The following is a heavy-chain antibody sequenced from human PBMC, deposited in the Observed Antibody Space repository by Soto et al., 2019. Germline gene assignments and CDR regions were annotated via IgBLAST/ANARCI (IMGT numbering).Heavy chain of an antibody. Sequence: SVTLSLTCAVYGGSFSCYYWSWIRQPPGKGLEWIGEINHSGSTNYNPSLKSRVTISVDTSKNQFSLKLSSVTAADTAVYYCARGADYXSSTSCYLYSHYYGMDVWGQGTTVTVSS. D-gene: IGHD2-2*01. CDR2: INHSGST. CDR1: GGSFSCYY. J-gene: IGHJ6*02. V-gene: IGHV4-34*01. CDR3: ARGADYXSSTSCYLYSHYYGMDV.